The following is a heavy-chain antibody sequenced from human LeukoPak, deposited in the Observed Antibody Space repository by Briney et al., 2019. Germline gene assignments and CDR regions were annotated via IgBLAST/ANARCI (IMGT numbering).Heavy chain of an antibody. V-gene: IGHV3-23*01. CDR3: TSDYGLYYYYMAL. CDR1: GFTFSSYA. Sequence: GGSLRLSCAASGFTFSSYAMSWVRQAPGKGLEWVSAISGSGGSTSYADPVKGRFTISRDNSKDMLYLQMNDLRAEDTAVYYCTSDYGLYYYYMALWGKGTTVTVS. J-gene: IGHJ6*03. D-gene: IGHD4/OR15-4a*01. CDR2: ISGSGGST.